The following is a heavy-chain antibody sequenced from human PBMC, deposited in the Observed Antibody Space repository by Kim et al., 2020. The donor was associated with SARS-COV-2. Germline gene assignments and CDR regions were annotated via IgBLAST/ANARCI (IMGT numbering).Heavy chain of an antibody. V-gene: IGHV3-7*03. CDR1: GFTFRNYW. CDR2: IKQDGSET. CDR3: ARDYSYASGPQLNHDY. J-gene: IGHJ4*01. D-gene: IGHD3-10*01. Sequence: GGSLRLSCAASGFTFRNYWMTWVRQAPGKGLEWVANIKQDGSETYYVDSVEGRFTISKDNAKNLLYLQMNSLRAEDTAVYYCARDYSYASGPQLNHDYWG.